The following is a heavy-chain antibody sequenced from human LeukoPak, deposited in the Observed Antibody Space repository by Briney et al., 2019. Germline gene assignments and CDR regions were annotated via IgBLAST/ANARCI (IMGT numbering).Heavy chain of an antibody. J-gene: IGHJ3*02. CDR2: ISHGDSDT. CDR3: ARLLNYYDSSGFDAFDI. D-gene: IGHD3-22*01. V-gene: IGHV5-51*01. Sequence: GASLKISYKASGSSFTSYWIGWVRPMPRKGLGWMGIISHGDSDTRYNTFFQGQVTISAANFITTSYLQWSSLKASDSAMYYCARLLNYYDSSGFDAFDIWGQGTMVTVSS. CDR1: GSSFTSYW.